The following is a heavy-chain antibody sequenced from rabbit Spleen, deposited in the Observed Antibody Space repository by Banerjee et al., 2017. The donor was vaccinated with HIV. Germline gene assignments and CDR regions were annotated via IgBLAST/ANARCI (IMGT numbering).Heavy chain of an antibody. J-gene: IGHJ4*01. CDR2: IDPLFGST. Sequence: QSLEESGGDLVKPGASLTLTCTASGFSFSSYYMNWVRQAPGKGLEWIGYIDPLFGSTYYANSVKGRFTFSRDNAQNTVFLQMTSLTAADTATYFCARDRADIGGDYGPYYFDLWGPGTLVTVS. V-gene: IGHV1S40*01. CDR3: ARDRADIGGDYGPYYFDL. CDR1: GFSFSSYY. D-gene: IGHD2-1*01.